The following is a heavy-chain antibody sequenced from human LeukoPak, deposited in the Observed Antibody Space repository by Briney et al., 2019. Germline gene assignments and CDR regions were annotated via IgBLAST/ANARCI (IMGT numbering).Heavy chain of an antibody. V-gene: IGHV4-34*09. CDR1: GGSFSGYY. J-gene: IGHJ5*02. Sequence: SETLSLTRAVYGGSFSGYYWSWIRQPPGKGLEWIGFIYYSGSTYYNPSLKSRVTISVDTSKNQFSLRLISVTAADTAVYYCARAYSSTDWLDPWGQGTLVTVSS. D-gene: IGHD6-13*01. CDR3: ARAYSSTDWLDP. CDR2: IYYSGST.